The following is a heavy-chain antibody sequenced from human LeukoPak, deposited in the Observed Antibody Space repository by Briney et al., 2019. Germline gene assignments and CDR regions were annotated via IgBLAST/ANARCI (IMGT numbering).Heavy chain of an antibody. CDR3: ARVRYSYALYY. CDR1: GYSFTSYG. Sequence: GASVKVSCKASGYSFTSYGISWVRQAPGEGLEWMGWISAYNGNTNYAQKLQGRVTMTTDTSTSTAYMELRSLRSDDTAVYYCARVRYSYALYYWGQRILVTVSS. CDR2: ISAYNGNT. V-gene: IGHV1-18*01. D-gene: IGHD5-18*01. J-gene: IGHJ4*02.